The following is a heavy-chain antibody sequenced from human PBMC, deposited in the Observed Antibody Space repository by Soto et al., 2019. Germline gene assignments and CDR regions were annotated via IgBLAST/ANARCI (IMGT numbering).Heavy chain of an antibody. CDR1: GGTFTNYS. CDR2: IVPLFGTT. V-gene: IGHV1-69*01. D-gene: IGHD6-19*01. J-gene: IGHJ5*02. Sequence: QVQLVQSGAEVRKPGSSVKVSCTASGGTFTNYSDHWLRQAPGQGLEWLGGIVPLFGTTNYAQRFRGRVTITADESTNTGYMDLRSLRSEDTAIYCCARSQEYSIGWYNCFAPWGQGTLVTVSS. CDR3: ARSQEYSIGWYNCFAP.